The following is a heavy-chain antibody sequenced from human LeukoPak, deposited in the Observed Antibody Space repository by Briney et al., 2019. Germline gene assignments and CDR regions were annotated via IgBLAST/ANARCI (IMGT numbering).Heavy chain of an antibody. Sequence: GSLRLSCAASGFIFSNYAMTWVRQVPGKGLEWVSVFSANDGNTYYAGSVKGRFTISRDNAKNSLYLQMNSLRAEDTAVYYCARDKRVDTAMTWGQGTLVTVSS. CDR3: ARDKRVDTAMT. CDR2: FSANDGNT. V-gene: IGHV3-23*01. D-gene: IGHD5-18*01. CDR1: GFIFSNYA. J-gene: IGHJ4*02.